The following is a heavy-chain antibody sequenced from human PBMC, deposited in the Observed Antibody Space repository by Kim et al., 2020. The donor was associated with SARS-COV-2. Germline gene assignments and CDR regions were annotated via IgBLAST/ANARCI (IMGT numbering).Heavy chain of an antibody. CDR2: TNHRGTT. Sequence: SETLSLTCAVYGENFRAYYWSWIRQPPGKGLEWIGDTNHRGTTNYNPSLKSRVTISADTSKSQFSLQLSSVTAADTAVYYCAKARYFDWLLGRTSDNYFDPWGQRSLVTVSS. J-gene: IGHJ5*02. CDR3: AKARYFDWLLGRTSDNYFDP. V-gene: IGHV4-34*01. CDR1: GENFRAYY. D-gene: IGHD3-9*01.